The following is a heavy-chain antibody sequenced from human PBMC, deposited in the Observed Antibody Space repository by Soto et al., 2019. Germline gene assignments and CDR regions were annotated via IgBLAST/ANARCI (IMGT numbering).Heavy chain of an antibody. J-gene: IGHJ5*02. CDR2: ITSSGSPI. CDR1: GFTFSAYY. CDR3: ARGAFTGWFDP. V-gene: IGHV3-11*01. Sequence: GGSMRLSWAASGFTFSAYYMSWIRQAPGRGLECVSYITSSGSPIYYADSVKGRFTLSRDNAKNSLYLQMNSLRAEDTAVYYCARGAFTGWFDPWGQGTLVTVSS. D-gene: IGHD4-4*01.